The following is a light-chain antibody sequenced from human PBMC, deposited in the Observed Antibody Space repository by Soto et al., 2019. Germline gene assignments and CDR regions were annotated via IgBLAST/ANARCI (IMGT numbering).Light chain of an antibody. J-gene: IGKJ4*01. CDR3: QQYNNWPPLT. CDR2: GAS. CDR1: QSVSSN. Sequence: EIVMTQSPATLSVSPGERATLSCRASQSVSSNLAWYQQKPGQAPRLLIYGASTRPTGITARFSGSGSGTEFTLTNSSLQSEDFAVYYCQQYNNWPPLTFGGGTKVEIK. V-gene: IGKV3-15*01.